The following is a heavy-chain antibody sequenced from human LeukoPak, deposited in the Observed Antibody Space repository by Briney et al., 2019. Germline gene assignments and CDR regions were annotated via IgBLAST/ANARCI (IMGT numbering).Heavy chain of an antibody. D-gene: IGHD2-2*01. CDR1: GGSIRSSYYY. CDR2: IYYSGST. Sequence: PSETLSLTCTVSGGSIRSSYYYWSWIRQPPGKGLEWIGYIYYSGSTNYNPSLKSRVTISVDTSKNQFSLKLSSVTAADTAVYYCARTRGYCSSTSCSHEFDPWGQGTLVTVSS. CDR3: ARTRGYCSSTSCSHEFDP. J-gene: IGHJ5*02. V-gene: IGHV4-61*01.